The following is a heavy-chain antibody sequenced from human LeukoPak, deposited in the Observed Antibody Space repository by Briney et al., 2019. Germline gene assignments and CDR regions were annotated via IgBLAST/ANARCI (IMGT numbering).Heavy chain of an antibody. CDR1: GFTFSDYY. CDR3: ARDLWEHYYDSSGYYWDAFDI. J-gene: IGHJ3*02. D-gene: IGHD3-22*01. CDR2: IPYDGSNK. V-gene: IGHV3-30*03. Sequence: PGRSLRLSCAASGFTFSDYYMSWIRQAPGKGLEWVAVIPYDGSNKYYADSVKGRFTISRDNSKNTLYLQMNSLRAEDTAVYYCARDLWEHYYDSSGYYWDAFDIWGQGTMVTVSS.